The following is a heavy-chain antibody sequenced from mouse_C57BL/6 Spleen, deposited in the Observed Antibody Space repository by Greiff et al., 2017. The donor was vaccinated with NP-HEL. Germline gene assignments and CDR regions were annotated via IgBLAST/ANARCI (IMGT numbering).Heavy chain of an antibody. CDR1: GYTFTDYY. J-gene: IGHJ2*01. CDR3: ARQDYGNYLYDFEY. CDR2: INPKNGGT. Sequence: EVQLQQSGPELVKPGASVKISCKASGYTFTDYYMNWVKQSPGKSLEWIGDINPKNGGTSYNQKFKGKATLTVDKSSSTAYMELRSLTSEDSAVYYCARQDYGNYLYDFEYWGQCTTLTVSS. V-gene: IGHV1-26*01. D-gene: IGHD2-1*01.